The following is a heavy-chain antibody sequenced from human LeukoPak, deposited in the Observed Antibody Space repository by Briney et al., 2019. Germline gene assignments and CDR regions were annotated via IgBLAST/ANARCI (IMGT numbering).Heavy chain of an antibody. CDR3: AKDGLYCSSTSCYTTPH. CDR1: GFTFSSYA. CDR2: LIVSGDST. D-gene: IGHD2-2*02. Sequence: GGSLRLSCAAPGFTFSSYAMSWSRQAQGKGLEWVSALIVSGDSTYYADSVKGRFTISRDNSKDTLYLQMNSLRAEDTAVYYCAKDGLYCSSTSCYTTPHWGQGTLVTVSS. V-gene: IGHV3-23*01. J-gene: IGHJ4*02.